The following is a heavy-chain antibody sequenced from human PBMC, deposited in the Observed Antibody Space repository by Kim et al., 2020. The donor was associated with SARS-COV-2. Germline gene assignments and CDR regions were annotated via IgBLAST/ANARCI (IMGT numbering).Heavy chain of an antibody. Sequence: GGSLRLSCAASGFTFSSYAMHWVRQAPGKGLEWVAVISYDGSNKYYADSVKGRFTISRDNSKNTLYLQMNSLRAEDTAVYYCARDLMTSSGSPAYWGQGTLVTVSS. CDR3: ARDLMTSSGSPAY. D-gene: IGHD6-19*01. V-gene: IGHV3-30*04. J-gene: IGHJ4*02. CDR1: GFTFSSYA. CDR2: ISYDGSNK.